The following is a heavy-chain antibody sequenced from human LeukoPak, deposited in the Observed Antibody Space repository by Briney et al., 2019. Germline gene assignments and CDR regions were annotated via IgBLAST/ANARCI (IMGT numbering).Heavy chain of an antibody. V-gene: IGHV4-39*02. CDR2: ISYSGST. D-gene: IGHD2-15*01. CDR3: ARDPVPHCSGGSCYSKYAFDI. Sequence: SETLSLTCTVSGGSISSSSYYWGWIRQPPGKGLEWIGSISYSGSTYFNPSLKSRVTISVDTSKNQFSLKLSSVTAADTAVYYCARDPVPHCSGGSCYSKYAFDIWGQGTMVTVSS. J-gene: IGHJ3*02. CDR1: GGSISSSSYY.